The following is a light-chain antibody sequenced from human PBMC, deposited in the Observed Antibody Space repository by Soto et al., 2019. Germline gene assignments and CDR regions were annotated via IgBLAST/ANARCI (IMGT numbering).Light chain of an antibody. J-gene: IGLJ2*01. CDR1: SSNI. Sequence: QSVLTQPPSVSAAPGQKVTISCSGSSSNIVSWYQQLPGTAPKLLIYDNNKRPSGIPDRFSGSKSGTSATLGITGLQTGDEADDYCGTWDTSLSAVVFGGGTKVTVL. CDR3: GTWDTSLSAVV. CDR2: DNN. V-gene: IGLV1-51*01.